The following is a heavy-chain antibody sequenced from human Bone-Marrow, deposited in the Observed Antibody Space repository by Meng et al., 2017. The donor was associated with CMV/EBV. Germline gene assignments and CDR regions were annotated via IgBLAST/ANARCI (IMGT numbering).Heavy chain of an antibody. J-gene: IGHJ3*02. Sequence: SETLSLTCTVSGGSISSGGYYWSWIRQHPGKGLEWIGYIYYSGSTYYNPSLKSRVTISVDTSKNQFSLKLSSVTAADTAVYYCAKRSYGGNSMGAFDIWGQWKMVHVAS. CDR3: AKRSYGGNSMGAFDI. CDR1: GGSISSGGYY. D-gene: IGHD4-23*01. V-gene: IGHV4-31*03. CDR2: IYYSGST.